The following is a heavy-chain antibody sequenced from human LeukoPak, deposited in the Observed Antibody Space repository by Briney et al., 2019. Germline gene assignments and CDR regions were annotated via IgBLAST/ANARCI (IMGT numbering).Heavy chain of an antibody. V-gene: IGHV1-18*04. CDR3: ARRGLTNEDTYCNSTGCYIASGDWFDP. CDR1: GYTFTDYY. J-gene: IGHJ5*02. Sequence: ASVKVSCKTSGYTFTDYYIHWVRQAPGQGLEWMGWINPDSGYTNYAQNLQGRVTMTTDTSTSTAYMELRSLRSDDTAVYYCARRGLTNEDTYCNSTGCYIASGDWFDPWGQGTLVTVSS. CDR2: INPDSGYT. D-gene: IGHD2-2*02.